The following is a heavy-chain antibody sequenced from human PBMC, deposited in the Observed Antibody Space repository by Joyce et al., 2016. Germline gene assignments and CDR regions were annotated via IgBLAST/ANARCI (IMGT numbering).Heavy chain of an antibody. CDR2: IRDNSRFI. CDR1: GFAFSTYT. J-gene: IGHJ4*02. CDR3: GRVDPTEQPIDY. D-gene: IGHD6-13*01. V-gene: IGHV3-21*01. Sequence: EVQLVESGGGLVKPGGSLRLSCAASGFAFSTYTMRWVRQAQGNGLEWLSSIRDNSRFIYYADSLKGRFTISRDNAKNSLYLQMNSLRAEDTAVYYCGRVDPTEQPIDYWGQGTLVTVSS.